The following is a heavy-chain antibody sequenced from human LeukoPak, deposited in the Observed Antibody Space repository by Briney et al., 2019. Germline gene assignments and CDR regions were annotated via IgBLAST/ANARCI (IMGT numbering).Heavy chain of an antibody. Sequence: SETLSLTCTVSGGSISSYYWSWIRQPPGKGLEWIGSIYYSGTTYYNPSLKSRVTISVDTSKNQFSLRLSSVTAADTAVYYCTRDVSGPNWFDPWGQGTLVTVSS. J-gene: IGHJ5*02. CDR2: IYYSGTT. CDR1: GGSISSYY. V-gene: IGHV4-39*02. CDR3: TRDVSGPNWFDP. D-gene: IGHD1-26*01.